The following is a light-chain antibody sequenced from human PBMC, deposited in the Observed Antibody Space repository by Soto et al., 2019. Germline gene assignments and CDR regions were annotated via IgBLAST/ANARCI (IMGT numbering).Light chain of an antibody. CDR2: PAS. J-gene: IGKJ1*01. Sequence: ILMTQSPSSLSASVGDRVTITCRASHPISSCLAWYQQVPGQAPYLLIYPASSLQSGVPSRFSGSGSGTDFTLTINSLQPEDFATYYCQQGYSSPPAFGQGTKVDI. V-gene: IGKV1-39*01. CDR3: QQGYSSPPA. CDR1: HPISSC.